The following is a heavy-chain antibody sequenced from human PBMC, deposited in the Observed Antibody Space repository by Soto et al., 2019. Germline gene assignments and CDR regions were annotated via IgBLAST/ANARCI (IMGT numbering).Heavy chain of an antibody. V-gene: IGHV3-23*01. Sequence: EVQLLESGGGLVQPGGSLRLSCAASGFTFSSYAMSWVRQAPGKGLEWVSAISGSGGSTYYADSVKGRFTISSDNSKNALYLQMNSLRAEDTAVYYCAKGTGYSSGWGFDYWGQGALVTVSS. CDR2: ISGSGGST. J-gene: IGHJ4*02. CDR3: AKGTGYSSGWGFDY. D-gene: IGHD6-19*01. CDR1: GFTFSSYA.